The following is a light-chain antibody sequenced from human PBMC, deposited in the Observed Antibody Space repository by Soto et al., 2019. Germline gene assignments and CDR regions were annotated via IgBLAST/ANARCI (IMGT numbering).Light chain of an antibody. Sequence: EIVLTQSPGTLSLSPGERATLSCRASQSVSSSYLAWYQQKPGQAPRLLIYGASSRATGIPDRFGGRGSGTDFTLTISRLEPEEFAVYYCQQYDGSQYTFGQGTKLEIK. J-gene: IGKJ2*01. V-gene: IGKV3-20*01. CDR2: GAS. CDR1: QSVSSSY. CDR3: QQYDGSQYT.